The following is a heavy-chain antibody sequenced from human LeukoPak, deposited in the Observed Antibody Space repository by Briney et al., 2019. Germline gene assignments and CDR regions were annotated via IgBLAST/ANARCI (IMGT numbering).Heavy chain of an antibody. D-gene: IGHD3-3*01. CDR2: ISGSGGST. CDR3: AKGLNYDFWSGPYYFDY. V-gene: IGHV3-23*01. CDR1: GFTFGDYA. J-gene: IGHJ4*02. Sequence: GGSLRLSCTASGFTFGDYAMSWFRQAPGKGLEWVSAISGSGGSTYYADSVKGRFTISRDNSKNTLYLQMNSLRAEDTAVYYCAKGLNYDFWSGPYYFDYWGQGTLVTVSS.